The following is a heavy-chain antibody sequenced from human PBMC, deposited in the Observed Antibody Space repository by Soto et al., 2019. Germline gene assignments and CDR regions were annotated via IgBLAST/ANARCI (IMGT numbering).Heavy chain of an antibody. D-gene: IGHD5-12*01. CDR2: IIPIFGTA. V-gene: IGHV1-69*01. CDR3: ASVPGDGYTCGGLGYYYSMDV. Sequence: QVQLVQSGAEVKKPGSSVKVSCKASGGTFSSYAISWVRQAPGQGLEWMGGIIPIFGTANYAQKFQGRVTITADESTRTAFMERGSLRSEDTAVYYCASVPGDGYTCGGLGYYYSMDVWGQGTTVTVSS. CDR1: GGTFSSYA. J-gene: IGHJ6*02.